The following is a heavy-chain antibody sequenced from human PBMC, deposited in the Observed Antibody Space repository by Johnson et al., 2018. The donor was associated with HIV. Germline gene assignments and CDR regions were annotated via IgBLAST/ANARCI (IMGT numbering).Heavy chain of an antibody. J-gene: IGHJ3*02. CDR2: ISYDGSNK. CDR1: GITFSSYA. Sequence: QVQLVESGGGVVQPGRSLRLSCAASGITFSSYAMHWVRQAPGKGLEWVAVISYDGSNKYYADSVKGRSTLSRDNSKNTLYLQMNSLRAEDTAVYYCAKESETYGGNIGFEHPFDIWGQGTMVTVSS. CDR3: AKESETYGGNIGFEHPFDI. V-gene: IGHV3-30-3*01. D-gene: IGHD4-23*01.